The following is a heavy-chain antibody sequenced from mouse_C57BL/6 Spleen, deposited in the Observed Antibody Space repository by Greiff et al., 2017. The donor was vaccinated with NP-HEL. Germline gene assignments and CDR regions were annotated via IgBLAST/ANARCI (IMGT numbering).Heavy chain of an antibody. CDR2: IDPSDSYT. D-gene: IGHD3-3*01. J-gene: IGHJ4*01. V-gene: IGHV1-69*01. CDR1: GYTFTSYW. CDR3: ARRDVRAMDY. Sequence: QVQLQQPGAELVMPGASVKLSCKASGYTFTSYWMHWVKQRPGQGLEWIGEIDPSDSYTNYNQKFKGKSTLTADKSSSTAYMQLSSLTSEDSAVYYCARRDVRAMDYWGQGTSVTVSS.